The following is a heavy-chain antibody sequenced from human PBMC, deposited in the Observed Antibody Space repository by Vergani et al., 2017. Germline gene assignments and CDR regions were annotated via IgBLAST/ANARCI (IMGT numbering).Heavy chain of an antibody. J-gene: IGHJ5*02. CDR2: IYYSGST. CDR1: GASIRSSNYY. CDR3: ARHSTVEWLVKLGWIDP. D-gene: IGHD6-19*01. V-gene: IGHV4-39*01. Sequence: QLQLQESGPGLVKPSATLSLTCSVSGASIRSSNYYWGWIRQPPGKGLEWIASIYYSGSTYYNPSLKSRVTISVDTSKNQFSLKLSSVNAADTADYFWARHSTVEWLVKLGWIDPWGQGILVTVSS.